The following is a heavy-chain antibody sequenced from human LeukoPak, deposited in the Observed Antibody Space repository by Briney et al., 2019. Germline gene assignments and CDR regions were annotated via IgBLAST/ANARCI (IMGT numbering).Heavy chain of an antibody. D-gene: IGHD2-15*01. CDR3: AREDIVVVVAATDAFDI. CDR2: INHRGST. CDR1: GGSFSGYY. V-gene: IGHV4-34*01. J-gene: IGHJ3*02. Sequence: SETLSLTCAVYGGSFSGYYWSWIRQPPGKGLEWIGEINHRGSTNYNPSLKSRVTVSLDTSKNQFSPKLSSVAAADTAVYYCAREDIVVVVAATDAFDIWGQGTMVTVSS.